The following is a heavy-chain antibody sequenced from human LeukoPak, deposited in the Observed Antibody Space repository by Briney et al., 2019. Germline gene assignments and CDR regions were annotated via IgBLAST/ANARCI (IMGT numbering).Heavy chain of an antibody. V-gene: IGHV4-59*01. J-gene: IGHJ6*03. CDR3: ARVGGSAYYYYYMDV. CDR2: IYYSGST. Sequence: PSETLSLTRTVSGGSISSYYWSWIRQPPGKGLEWIGYIYYSGSTNYNPSLKSRVTISVDTSKNQFSLKLSPVTAADTAVYYCARVGGSAYYYYYMDVWGKGTTVTVSS. D-gene: IGHD3-10*01. CDR1: GGSISSYY.